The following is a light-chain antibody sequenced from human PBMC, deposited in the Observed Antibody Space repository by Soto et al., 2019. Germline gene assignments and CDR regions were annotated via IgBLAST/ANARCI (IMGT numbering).Light chain of an antibody. CDR2: EVS. V-gene: IGLV2-8*01. CDR1: ISDVGGYNY. CDR3: SSYAGSNTVV. Sequence: QSVLTQPPSASGSPGQSVTISCTGTISDVGGYNYVSWYQQHPGKAPKLMIYEVSKRPSGVPDRFSGSKSGNTASLTVSGLQAEDEADYYCSSYAGSNTVVFGGGTKVTVL. J-gene: IGLJ2*01.